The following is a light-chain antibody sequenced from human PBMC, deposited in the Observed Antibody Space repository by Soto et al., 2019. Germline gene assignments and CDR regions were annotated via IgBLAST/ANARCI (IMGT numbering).Light chain of an antibody. CDR2: DAS. V-gene: IGKV3-11*01. J-gene: IGKJ3*01. CDR3: QQRSKWPSRFP. CDR1: QSVSSY. Sequence: EIVLTQSPATLSLSPGERATLSCRASQSVSSYLAWYQQKPGQAPRLLIYDASNMATGIPARLSGSGSGTDFTLTISSLEPEDFAVYYCQQRSKWPSRFPFGPGTKVDIK.